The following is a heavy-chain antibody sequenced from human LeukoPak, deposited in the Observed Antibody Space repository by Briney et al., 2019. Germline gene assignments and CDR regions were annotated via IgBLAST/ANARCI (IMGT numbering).Heavy chain of an antibody. Sequence: GGSLRLSCGASTLTFTPGWMRWVRQAPGKAREGVVRMKSDGGEKHYVDSVRGRFTISRDNAKNSLYLQMDSLRDEDTAVYYCASLDTAHPSGVHWGQGTLVTVSS. CDR2: MKSDGGEK. CDR3: ASLDTAHPSGVH. V-gene: IGHV3-7*01. CDR1: TLTFTPGW. D-gene: IGHD5-18*01. J-gene: IGHJ4*02.